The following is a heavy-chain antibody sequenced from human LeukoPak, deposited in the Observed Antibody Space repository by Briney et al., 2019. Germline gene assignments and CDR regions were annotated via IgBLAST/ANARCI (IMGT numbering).Heavy chain of an antibody. CDR1: GFTFSSYS. Sequence: GGSLRLSCAASGFTFSSYSIHWVRQAPGKGLEWVSVTSYDGSNKYYADSVKGRFTISGDSSKNTLYLQMNSLRAEDTAVYYCAREVSAGNYFDHWGQGTLVTVYS. CDR2: TSYDGSNK. V-gene: IGHV3-30-3*01. CDR3: AREVSAGNYFDH. D-gene: IGHD6-25*01. J-gene: IGHJ4*02.